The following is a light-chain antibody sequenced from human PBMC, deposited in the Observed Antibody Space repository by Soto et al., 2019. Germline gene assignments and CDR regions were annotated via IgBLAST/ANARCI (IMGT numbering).Light chain of an antibody. Sequence: EIVLTQSPATLSLSPGERATLSCRASQSVSKYLAWYQQKPGQAPRLLIHDASNRATGIPARFSGSGSGTDFTLTISSLEPEDFGVYYCHQRSSWPQITFGGGTKVEIK. J-gene: IGKJ4*01. CDR2: DAS. V-gene: IGKV3-11*01. CDR1: QSVSKY. CDR3: HQRSSWPQIT.